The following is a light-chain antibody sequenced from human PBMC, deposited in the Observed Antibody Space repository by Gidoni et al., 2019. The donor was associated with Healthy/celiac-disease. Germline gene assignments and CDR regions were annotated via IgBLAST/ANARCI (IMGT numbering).Light chain of an antibody. V-gene: IGLV1-44*01. CDR2: CNN. J-gene: IGLJ2*01. Sequence: QSVLTQPPSASGTPGTRVPISCSGSSSNIASNTVNWYQQLPGPAPKLLIYCNNQRPSGTPDRFSGSKSGTSASLASSGLQSEDEADYYCAAWDDSLNGVVFGGGTKLTVL. CDR1: SSNIASNT. CDR3: AAWDDSLNGVV.